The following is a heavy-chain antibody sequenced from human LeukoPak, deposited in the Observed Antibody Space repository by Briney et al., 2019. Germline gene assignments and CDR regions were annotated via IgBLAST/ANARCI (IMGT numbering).Heavy chain of an antibody. CDR3: AREDYDSSGNLYFDY. V-gene: IGHV4-4*07. Sequence: PSATLSLTCTVSGVSISGYYWSWIRQPAGKGLDWIGRIYTTGSTNYNPSLESRVTMSVDTCKNQFSLKLSSVTAADTAVYYCAREDYDSSGNLYFDYWGQGTLVTVSS. D-gene: IGHD3-22*01. J-gene: IGHJ4*02. CDR2: IYTTGST. CDR1: GVSISGYY.